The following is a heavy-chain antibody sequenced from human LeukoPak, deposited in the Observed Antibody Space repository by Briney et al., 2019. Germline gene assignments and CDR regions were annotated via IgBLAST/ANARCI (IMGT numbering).Heavy chain of an antibody. J-gene: IGHJ4*02. CDR1: GGSISSGDYY. D-gene: IGHD3-22*01. V-gene: IGHV4-30-4*08. Sequence: PSETLSLTCTVSGGSISSGDYYWSWIRQPPGKGLEWIGYIYYSGSTYYNPSLKSRATISVDTSKNQFSLKLSSVTAADTAVYYCARDQGDYYDNSGRDFDYWGQGTLVTVSS. CDR2: IYYSGST. CDR3: ARDQGDYYDNSGRDFDY.